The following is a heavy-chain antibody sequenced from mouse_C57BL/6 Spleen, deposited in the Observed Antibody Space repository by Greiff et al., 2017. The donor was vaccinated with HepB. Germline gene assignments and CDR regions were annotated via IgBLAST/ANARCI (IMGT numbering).Heavy chain of an antibody. CDR3: ARGTTKYYFDY. Sequence: EVQGVESGGGLVKPGGSLKLSCAASGFTFSSYTMSWVRQTPEKRLEWVATISGGGGNTYYPDSVKGRFTISRDNAKNTLYLQMSSLRSEDTALYYCARGTTKYYFDYWGQGTTLTVSS. CDR2: ISGGGGNT. V-gene: IGHV5-9*01. J-gene: IGHJ2*01. CDR1: GFTFSSYT. D-gene: IGHD1-1*01.